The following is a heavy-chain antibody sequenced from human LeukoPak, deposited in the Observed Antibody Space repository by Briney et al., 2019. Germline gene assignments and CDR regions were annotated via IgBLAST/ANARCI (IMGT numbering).Heavy chain of an antibody. J-gene: IGHJ5*02. CDR2: INPNSGGT. V-gene: IGHV1-2*02. CDR3: ARGRLNGNWFDP. CDR1: GYTFTGYY. Sequence: VSVKVSCKASGYTFTGYYMHWVRQAPGQGLGWMGWINPNSGGTNYAQKFQGRVTMTRDTSISTAYMELSRLRSDDTAVYYCARGRLNGNWFDPWGQGTLVTVSS.